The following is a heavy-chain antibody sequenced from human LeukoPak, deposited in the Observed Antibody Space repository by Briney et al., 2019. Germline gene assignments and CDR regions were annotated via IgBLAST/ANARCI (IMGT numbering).Heavy chain of an antibody. CDR2: ISYDGSNK. Sequence: GRSLRLFCAASGFTFSSYAMHWVRQAPGKGLEWVAVISYDGSNKYYADSVKGRFTISRDNSKNTLYLQMNSLRAEDTAVYYCARDGYYSYYFDYWGQGTLVTVSS. D-gene: IGHD1-26*01. V-gene: IGHV3-30-3*01. CDR1: GFTFSSYA. J-gene: IGHJ4*02. CDR3: ARDGYYSYYFDY.